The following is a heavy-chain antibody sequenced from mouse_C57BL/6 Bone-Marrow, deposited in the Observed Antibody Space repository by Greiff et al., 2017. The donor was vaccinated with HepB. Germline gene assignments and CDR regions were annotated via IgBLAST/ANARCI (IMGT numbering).Heavy chain of an antibody. CDR3: ARTSDYYGRSY. V-gene: IGHV1-72*01. J-gene: IGHJ2*01. CDR2: IDPNSGGT. CDR1: GYTFTSYW. D-gene: IGHD1-1*01. Sequence: QVHVKQPGAELVKPGASVKLSCKASGYTFTSYWMHWVKQRPGRGLEWIGRIDPNSGGTKYNEKFKSKATLTVDKPSSTAYMQLSSLTSEDSAVYYCARTSDYYGRSYWGQGTTLTVSS.